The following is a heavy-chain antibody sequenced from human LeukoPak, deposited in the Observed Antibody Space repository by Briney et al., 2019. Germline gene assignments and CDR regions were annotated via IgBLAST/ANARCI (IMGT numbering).Heavy chain of an antibody. J-gene: IGHJ4*02. CDR2: IKRKIDGGTI. CDR1: GFTFNNAW. Sequence: PGGSLRLSCAGSGFTFNNAWMNWVRQAPGKGLEWVGRIKRKIDGGTIEYAAPVNGRFTISRDDSKNTLYLQMNSLKTEDTAVYYCTTPERYYYDTSDFYGSPYWGQGTLVTVSS. CDR3: TTPERYYYDTSDFYGSPY. D-gene: IGHD3-22*01. V-gene: IGHV3-15*01.